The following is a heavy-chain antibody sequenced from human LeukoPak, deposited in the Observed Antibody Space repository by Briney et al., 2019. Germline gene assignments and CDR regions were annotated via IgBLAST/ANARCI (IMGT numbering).Heavy chain of an antibody. CDR3: ALGYCGGGSCYAREYFQH. V-gene: IGHV4-59*12. CDR2: IFFSGST. CDR1: GGSISGYY. D-gene: IGHD2-15*01. J-gene: IGHJ1*01. Sequence: SETLSLTCTVSGGSISGYYWNWIRQPPGKGLEWIAYIFFSGSTDYNPSLKSRVTISVDTSKNQFSLRLSSVTAADTAVYYCALGYCGGGSCYAREYFQHWGQGTLVTVSP.